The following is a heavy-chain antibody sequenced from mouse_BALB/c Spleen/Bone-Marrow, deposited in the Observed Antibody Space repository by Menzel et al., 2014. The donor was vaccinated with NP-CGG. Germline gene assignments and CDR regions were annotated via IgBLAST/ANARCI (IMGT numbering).Heavy chain of an antibody. CDR2: FVPYNSKT. J-gene: IGHJ3*01. CDR3: AGEGDYGVFAY. CDR1: GYTITSGF. D-gene: IGHD2-4*01. Sequence: QVQLQQSGAELVRPWASVKLSCTVSGYTITSGFIYWWKQRLEQGLVWIGRFVPYNSKTHYNQKFKVKVILTVDKSSSIVYLQLRSMTSKDTEVYSSAGEGDYGVFAYWGQGTLVTVSA. V-gene: IGHV1-74*01.